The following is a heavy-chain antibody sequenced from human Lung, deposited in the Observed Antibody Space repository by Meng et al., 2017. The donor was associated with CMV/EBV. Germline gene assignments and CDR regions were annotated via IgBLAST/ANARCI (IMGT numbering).Heavy chain of an antibody. Sequence: VQFWQSGAEVKKPGASVKVSCKASGYSFTTYAMHGVRQAPGQRLEWMGWINAGNGNTKYSEKFQSRVTITRGTAASTAYMELSSLRSEDTAVYYCARTGCSSSSCYDYWGQGTLVTVSS. CDR2: INAGNGNT. CDR1: GYSFTTYA. D-gene: IGHD2-2*01. J-gene: IGHJ4*02. CDR3: ARTGCSSSSCYDY. V-gene: IGHV1-3*01.